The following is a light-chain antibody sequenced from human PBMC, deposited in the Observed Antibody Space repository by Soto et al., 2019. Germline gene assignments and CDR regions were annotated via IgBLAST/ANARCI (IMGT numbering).Light chain of an antibody. Sequence: QPVLAQPPSVSGAPGQKVTICCTGNSSNIGARYDVHWYQQLPGTAPKLLIYGNSNRPSGVPDRFSGSKSGTSASLAITGLQAEDEADYYCQSFDSSLTCWVFGGGTKVTVL. CDR2: GNS. CDR1: SSNIGARYD. V-gene: IGLV1-40*01. CDR3: QSFDSSLTCWV. J-gene: IGLJ3*02.